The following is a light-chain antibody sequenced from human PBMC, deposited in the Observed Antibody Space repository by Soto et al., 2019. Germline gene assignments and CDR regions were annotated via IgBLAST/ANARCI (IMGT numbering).Light chain of an antibody. V-gene: IGLV2-14*03. CDR2: DVS. CDR1: SNAVGGYNY. J-gene: IGLJ2*01. Sequence: ALTQPASVSGSPGQSITISCTGTSNAVGGYNYVSWYQQYPGKAPKLLIYDVSKRPSGVSNRFSGSKSGTTASLTISGLQGEDEAEYYCSSYRGTAAVFGGGTKVTVL. CDR3: SSYRGTAAV.